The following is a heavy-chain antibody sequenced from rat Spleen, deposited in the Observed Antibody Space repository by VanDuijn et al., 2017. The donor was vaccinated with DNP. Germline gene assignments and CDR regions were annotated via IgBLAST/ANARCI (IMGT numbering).Heavy chain of an antibody. V-gene: IGHV5-25*01. CDR1: GFTFSDYN. Sequence: EVQLVESGGGLVLPGRSLKLSCAASGFTFSDYNMAWVRQAPTKGLEWVATISTSGGSTYYRDSVKGRFTISRDNAESTLYLQMNSLRSEDMATYFCARHGRRVFDYWGQGVMVTVSS. J-gene: IGHJ2*01. CDR3: ARHGRRVFDY. CDR2: ISTSGGST. D-gene: IGHD1-11*01.